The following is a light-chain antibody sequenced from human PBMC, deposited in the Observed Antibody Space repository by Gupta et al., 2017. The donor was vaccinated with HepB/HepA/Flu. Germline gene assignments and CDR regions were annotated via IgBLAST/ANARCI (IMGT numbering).Light chain of an antibody. CDR3: GTDHGSGRKFVVV. CDR2: VGTGGIVG. V-gene: IGLV9-49*01. CDR1: SGYNNYK. Sequence: QPVLTQPPSASASLGPSVTPTCTLSSGYNNYKVDWYQQKPGKGPRFVMRVGTGGIVGSKGEDIPDRFSVLGSGLNRYLIIKNIQEEDESDFHCGTDHGSGRKFVVVFGGGTTLTVL. J-gene: IGLJ2*01.